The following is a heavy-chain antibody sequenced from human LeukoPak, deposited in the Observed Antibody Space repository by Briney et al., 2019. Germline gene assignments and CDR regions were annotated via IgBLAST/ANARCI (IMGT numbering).Heavy chain of an antibody. Sequence: PGGSLRLSCAASGFTFSSYGMHWVRQAPGKGLVWVSHINTDGSITGYADSVKGRFTISRDNAKNTLYLQMNSLRADDTAVYYCASSSGSYNYWGQGTLVTVSS. J-gene: IGHJ4*02. V-gene: IGHV3-74*01. CDR2: INTDGSIT. CDR1: GFTFSSYG. D-gene: IGHD1-26*01. CDR3: ASSSGSYNY.